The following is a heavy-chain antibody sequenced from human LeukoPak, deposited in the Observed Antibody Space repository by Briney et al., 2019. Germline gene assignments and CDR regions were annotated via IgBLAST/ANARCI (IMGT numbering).Heavy chain of an antibody. D-gene: IGHD3-9*01. CDR2: IYYSGST. CDR1: GGSISSYY. Sequence: KSSETLSLTCTVSGGSISSYYWSWIRQPPGKGLEWIGYIYYSGSTNYNPSLKSRVTISVDTSKNQFSLKLSSVTAADTAVYYCARSGILTGYYYYFDYWGQGTLVTVSS. V-gene: IGHV4-59*01. J-gene: IGHJ4*02. CDR3: ARSGILTGYYYYFDY.